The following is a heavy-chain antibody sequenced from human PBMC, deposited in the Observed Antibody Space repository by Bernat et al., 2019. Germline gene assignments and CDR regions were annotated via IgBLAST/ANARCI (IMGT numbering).Heavy chain of an antibody. CDR1: GYTFNTYA. CDR2: ISHYNGIT. V-gene: IGHV1-18*01. D-gene: IGHD2-8*01. CDR3: AREDPPNRKGIDDAFDI. J-gene: IGHJ3*02. Sequence: QVQLVQSGAEVKNPEASVKVSCKASGYTFNTYAISWVRQAPGQGLEWMGWISHYNGITNYAQKLHGRVTMRTETSTTTDYMQLKSMTSDDTAVYYCAREDPPNRKGIDDAFDIWGQGTMVTVSS.